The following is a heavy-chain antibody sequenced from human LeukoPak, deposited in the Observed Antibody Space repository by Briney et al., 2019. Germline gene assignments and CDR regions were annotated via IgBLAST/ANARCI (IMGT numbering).Heavy chain of an antibody. V-gene: IGHV1-18*01. CDR1: GYTFTSYG. CDR2: MSAYNGNT. Sequence: ASVKVSCKASGYTFTSYGISWVRQAPGQGLEWMGWMSAYNGNTNYAQKLQGRVTMTTDTSTSTAYMELRSLRSDDTAVYYCARGDCSGGSCYSGEDLYYYGMDVWGQGTTVTVSS. J-gene: IGHJ6*02. CDR3: ARGDCSGGSCYSGEDLYYYGMDV. D-gene: IGHD2-15*01.